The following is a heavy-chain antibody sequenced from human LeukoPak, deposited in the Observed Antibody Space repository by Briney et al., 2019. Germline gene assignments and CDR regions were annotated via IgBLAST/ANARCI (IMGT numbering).Heavy chain of an antibody. V-gene: IGHV4-4*07. CDR1: VDSMRSYY. CDR3: SWNYRVLSAYSY. CDR2: NYSPWST. D-gene: IGHD3-3*01. J-gene: IGHJ4*02. Sequence: PSETLSLTCTVSVDSMRSYYWSWIRQPAAKGLEWIRRNYSPWSTKYNPSLKSRVTKSIAKAKKQISLKVKPATTPDPAVYYCSWNYRVLSAYSYWGQGTLVTVSS.